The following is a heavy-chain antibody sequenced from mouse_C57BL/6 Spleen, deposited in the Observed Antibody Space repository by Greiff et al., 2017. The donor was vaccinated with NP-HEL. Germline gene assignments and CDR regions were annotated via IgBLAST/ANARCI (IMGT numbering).Heavy chain of an antibody. V-gene: IGHV5-17*01. J-gene: IGHJ3*01. CDR2: ISSGSSTI. CDR3: ARFDGYYRFAY. CDR1: GFTFSDYG. Sequence: DVKLVESGGGLVKPGGSLKLSCAASGFTFSDYGMHWVRQAPEKGLEWVAYISSGSSTIYYADTVKGRFTISRDNAKNTLFLQMTSLRSEDTAMYYCARFDGYYRFAYWGQGTLVTVSA. D-gene: IGHD2-3*01.